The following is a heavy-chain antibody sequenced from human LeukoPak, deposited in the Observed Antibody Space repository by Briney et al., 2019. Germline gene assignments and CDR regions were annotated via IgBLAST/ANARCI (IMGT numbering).Heavy chain of an antibody. CDR3: ARAPYYFESSGYS. CDR1: GGSISSYY. Sequence: SETLSLTCTVSGGSISSYYWGWIRQPPGKGLEWIGYIYYSGSTNYNPSLKSRVTISVDPSKNEFSLKLSSVTAAATAVYYCARAPYYFESSGYSWGQGTLVTVSS. D-gene: IGHD3-22*01. CDR2: IYYSGST. V-gene: IGHV4-59*08. J-gene: IGHJ1*01.